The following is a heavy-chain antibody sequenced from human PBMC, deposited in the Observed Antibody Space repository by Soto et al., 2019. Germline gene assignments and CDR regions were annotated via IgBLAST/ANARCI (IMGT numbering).Heavy chain of an antibody. J-gene: IGHJ6*02. D-gene: IGHD3-9*01. V-gene: IGHV3-48*03. CDR2: INTAGSTK. Sequence: VVSLRLSCAASGFIFSNFEMHWVRQAPGKGLEWVSYINTAGSTKYYAESVKGRFTISRDNARNSLFLQMNSLRAEDTAVYYCARAECSSPDCLTAYYSYGLDVWGQGDTVTVCS. CDR3: ARAECSSPDCLTAYYSYGLDV. CDR1: GFIFSNFE.